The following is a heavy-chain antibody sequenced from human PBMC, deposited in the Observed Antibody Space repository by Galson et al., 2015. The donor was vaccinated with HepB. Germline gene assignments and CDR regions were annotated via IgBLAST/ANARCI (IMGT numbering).Heavy chain of an antibody. CDR2: ISSSSTI. CDR1: GFTFSSYS. CDR3: AREFEYSGSSPFDY. V-gene: IGHV3-48*01. D-gene: IGHD6-6*01. Sequence: SLRLSCAASGFTFSSYSMNWVRQAPGKGLEWVSYISSSSTIYYADSVKGRFTISRDNAKNSLYLQMNSLRAEDTAVYYCAREFEYSGSSPFDYWGQGTLVTVSS. J-gene: IGHJ4*02.